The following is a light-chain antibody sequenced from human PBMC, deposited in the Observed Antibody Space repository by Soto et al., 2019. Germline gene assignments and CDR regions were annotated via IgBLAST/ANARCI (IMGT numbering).Light chain of an antibody. V-gene: IGLV1-40*01. CDR2: GNS. CDR1: SSNIGAGYD. J-gene: IGLJ2*01. Sequence: QSVLTQPPSVSGAPGQRVTISCTGSSSNIGAGYDVHWYQQLPGTAPKLLIYGNSNRPSGVPDRFSGSKSGTSASLAITGLQAEDGPDYYCQSYDSSLSVVFGGGTKLTFL. CDR3: QSYDSSLSVV.